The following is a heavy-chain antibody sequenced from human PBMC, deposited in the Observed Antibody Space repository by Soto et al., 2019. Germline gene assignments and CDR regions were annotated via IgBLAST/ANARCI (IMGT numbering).Heavy chain of an antibody. CDR1: SGSINNYY. CDR2: IYYAGTT. D-gene: IGHD3-22*01. Sequence: PSETLSLTCTVSSGSINNYYWSWIRQPPGKGLEFIGYIYYAGTTTYNPSLKSRVTISVDTSKNQFSLKLSSVTAADTAVYYCARLGGYYQAIDSWGQGTLVTVSS. CDR3: ARLGGYYQAIDS. V-gene: IGHV4-59*08. J-gene: IGHJ4*02.